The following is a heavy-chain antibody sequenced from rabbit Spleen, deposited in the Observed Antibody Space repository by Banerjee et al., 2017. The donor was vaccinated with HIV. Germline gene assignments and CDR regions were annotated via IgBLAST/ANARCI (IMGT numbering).Heavy chain of an antibody. D-gene: IGHD6-1*01. J-gene: IGHJ3*01. CDR2: IYTGDDNT. V-gene: IGHV1S45*01. CDR1: GFSFSSGYW. Sequence: QEQLEESGGDLVKPEGSLTLTCTASGFSFSSGYWICWVRQAPGKGLEWIGCIYTGDDNTYYASWAKGRFTISKPSSTTVTLQLTSLTAADTATYFCASVYNYGSSTISRAISRLDLWGPGTLVTVS. CDR3: ASVYNYGSSTISRAISRLDL.